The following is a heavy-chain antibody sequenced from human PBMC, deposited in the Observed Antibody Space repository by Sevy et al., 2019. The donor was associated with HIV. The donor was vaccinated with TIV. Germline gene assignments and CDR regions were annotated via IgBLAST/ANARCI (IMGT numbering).Heavy chain of an antibody. D-gene: IGHD3-3*01. Sequence: ASVKVSCKASGGTFSSYAISWVRQAPGQGLEWMGGIIPIFGTANYAQKFQGRVTITADESTSTAYMELSSLGSEDTAVYYCARGRLPPIFGVVIILGGGYYYGMDVWGQWTTVTVSS. CDR2: IIPIFGTA. CDR3: ARGRLPPIFGVVIILGGGYYYGMDV. V-gene: IGHV1-69*13. CDR1: GGTFSSYA. J-gene: IGHJ6*02.